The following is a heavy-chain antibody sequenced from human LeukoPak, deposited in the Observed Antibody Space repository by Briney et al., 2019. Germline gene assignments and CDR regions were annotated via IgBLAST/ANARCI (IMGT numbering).Heavy chain of an antibody. J-gene: IGHJ5*02. V-gene: IGHV4-59*01. CDR2: IYYSGST. Sequence: SETLSLTCTVSGGSISSYYWNWIRQPPGKGLEWIGYIYYSGSTNYNPSLKSRVTISVDTSKNQFSLKLSSVTAADTAVYYCARDSATIAGWFDPWGQGTLVTVPS. D-gene: IGHD5-12*01. CDR3: ARDSATIAGWFDP. CDR1: GGSISSYY.